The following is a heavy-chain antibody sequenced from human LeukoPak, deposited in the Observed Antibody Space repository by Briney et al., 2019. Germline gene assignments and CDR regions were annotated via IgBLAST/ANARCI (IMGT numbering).Heavy chain of an antibody. CDR3: VKLRGLGVVPGDT. CDR1: GFTFSSFG. V-gene: IGHV3-33*06. D-gene: IGHD2-2*01. J-gene: IGHJ5*02. Sequence: PGGSLRLSCAASGFTFSSFGMHWVRQAPGKGLEWVAVIWFGGNSKYYADSVKGRFTISRDNSKNTLYLQMNSLRAEDTALYYCVKLRGLGVVPGDTWGLGTLVTVSS. CDR2: IWFGGNSK.